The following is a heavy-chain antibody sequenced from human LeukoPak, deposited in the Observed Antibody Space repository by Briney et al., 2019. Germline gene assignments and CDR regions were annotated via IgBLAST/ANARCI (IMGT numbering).Heavy chain of an antibody. D-gene: IGHD4-23*01. Sequence: GGSLRLSCAASGFTFSSYWMQWVRQAPGKGLVWVSRIASDGSSTTYADSVKGRFSTSRDNAKNTLYLQMNSLRVEDTAVYYCARGRPHGNDYWGQGTLVTVSS. CDR1: GFTFSSYW. J-gene: IGHJ4*02. CDR2: IASDGSST. CDR3: ARGRPHGNDY. V-gene: IGHV3-74*01.